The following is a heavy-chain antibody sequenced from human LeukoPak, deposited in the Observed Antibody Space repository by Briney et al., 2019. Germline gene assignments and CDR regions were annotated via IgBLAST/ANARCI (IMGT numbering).Heavy chain of an antibody. CDR3: AKDLGAINWFDP. Sequence: PGGSLRLSCAASGFTFSNAWMSWVRQAPGKGLEWVAVISYDGSNKYYADSVKGRFTISRDNSKNTLYLQMNSLRAEDTAVYYCAKDLGAINWFDPWGQGTLVTVSS. V-gene: IGHV3-30*18. D-gene: IGHD1-26*01. CDR2: ISYDGSNK. J-gene: IGHJ5*02. CDR1: GFTFSNAW.